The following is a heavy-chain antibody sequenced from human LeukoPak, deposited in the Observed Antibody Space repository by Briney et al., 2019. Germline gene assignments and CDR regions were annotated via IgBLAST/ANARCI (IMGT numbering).Heavy chain of an antibody. D-gene: IGHD6-13*01. CDR1: GFTFSGYW. Sequence: PGGSLRLSCAASGFTFSGYWMSWVRQAAGKGLEWVANIKQDGSETYYVDSVKGRFTISRDNAKNLLYLETNSLRAEDTALYYCPRVGGSRSSPDYWGQRTLVTVSS. J-gene: IGHJ4*02. CDR2: IKQDGSET. V-gene: IGHV3-7*01. CDR3: PRVGGSRSSPDY.